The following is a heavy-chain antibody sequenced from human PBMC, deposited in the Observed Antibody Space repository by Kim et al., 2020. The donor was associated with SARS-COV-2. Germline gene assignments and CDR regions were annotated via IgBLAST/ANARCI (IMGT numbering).Heavy chain of an antibody. CDR1: GYSFTTYS. D-gene: IGHD2-21*02. CDR3: AKDQEHSGDSYSWRY. Sequence: ASVKVSCKASGYSFTTYSISWVRQAPGQGLEWMGWIKTYNGLTNYGQKFQGRVALTMDTSTNTAYMELRSLRSDDTAVYYCAKDQEHSGDSYSWRYWGQGTLLTVSS. J-gene: IGHJ4*02. CDR2: IKTYNGLT. V-gene: IGHV1-18*04.